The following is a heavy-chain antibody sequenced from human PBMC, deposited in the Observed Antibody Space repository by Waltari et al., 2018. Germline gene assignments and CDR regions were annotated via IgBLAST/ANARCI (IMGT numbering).Heavy chain of an antibody. CDR2: IYHSGST. CDR3: ARGGPNDYGGRGRSWYFDL. CDR1: CGSISSNNW. Sequence: QVQLQESGPGLGKPSGTLSLTCAVSCGSISSNNWGRWVRQPPGKGLEWIGEIYHSGSTNYNPSRKSRVTISVDKSKNQFSLKLSSVTAADTAVYYCARGGPNDYGGRGRSWYFDLWGRGTLVTVSS. J-gene: IGHJ2*01. D-gene: IGHD4-17*01. V-gene: IGHV4-4*02.